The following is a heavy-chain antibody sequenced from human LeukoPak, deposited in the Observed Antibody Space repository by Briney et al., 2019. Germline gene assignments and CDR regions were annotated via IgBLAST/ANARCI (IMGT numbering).Heavy chain of an antibody. V-gene: IGHV3-23*01. J-gene: IGHJ4*02. D-gene: IGHD2-2*01. CDR2: ISGSGGST. Sequence: PGGSLRLSCAASGFTFSTYAMSWVRQAPGKGLEWVSAISGSGGSTYYADSVKGRFTISRDNSKNTLYLQMNSLRAEDTAVYYCARQYQLLSLDPYYFDYWGQGTLVTVSS. CDR3: ARQYQLLSLDPYYFDY. CDR1: GFTFSTYA.